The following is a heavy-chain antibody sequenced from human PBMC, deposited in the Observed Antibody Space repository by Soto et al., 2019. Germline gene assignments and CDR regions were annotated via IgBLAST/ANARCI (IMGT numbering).Heavy chain of an antibody. CDR3: AKCPDPGITSPVIRYYFDY. CDR2: ISGSGGST. V-gene: IGHV3-23*01. Sequence: GGSLRLSCAASGFTFSSYAMSWVRQAPGKGLEWVSAISGSGGSTYYAGSVKGRFTISRDNSKNTLYLKMNSLRAEDTAVYYCAKCPDPGITSPVIRYYFDYWGQGTLVTVSS. D-gene: IGHD3-10*01. J-gene: IGHJ4*02. CDR1: GFTFSSYA.